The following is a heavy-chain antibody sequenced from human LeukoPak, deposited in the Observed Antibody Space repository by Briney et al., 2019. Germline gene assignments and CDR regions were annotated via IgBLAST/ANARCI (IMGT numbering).Heavy chain of an antibody. CDR2: INGGNGFT. J-gene: IGHJ5*02. Sequence: ASVKVSCKASGYTFTTYGIHWVRQAPGQRLEWMGRINGGNGFTGYSQKFQGRVTFTRHTSASTAYMELSSLTSEDTAMYYCARAPPRDYGDPEGWLGPWGQGTLVTVSS. D-gene: IGHD4-17*01. CDR3: ARAPPRDYGDPEGWLGP. V-gene: IGHV1-3*01. CDR1: GYTFTTYG.